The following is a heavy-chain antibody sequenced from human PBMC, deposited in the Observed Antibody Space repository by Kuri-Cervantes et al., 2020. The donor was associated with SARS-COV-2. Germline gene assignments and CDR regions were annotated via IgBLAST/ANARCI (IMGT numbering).Heavy chain of an antibody. V-gene: IGHV4-38-2*02. J-gene: IGHJ5*02. CDR3: TREDRGWFDP. Sequence: GSLRLSCTVSGYSISSGYYWGGIRQPPGKGLEWIGSIYHSGSTYYNPSLKSRVTISVDTSKNQFSLKLGSVTAADTAVYYCTREDRGWFDPWGQGTLVTVSS. CDR1: GYSISSGYY. CDR2: IYHSGST.